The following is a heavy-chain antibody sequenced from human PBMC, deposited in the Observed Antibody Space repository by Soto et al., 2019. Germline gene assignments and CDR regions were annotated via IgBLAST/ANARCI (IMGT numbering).Heavy chain of an antibody. CDR3: ARDAAVGLFDY. CDR1: GYTITSYV. CDR2: ISAYNGNT. Sequence: ASVKGSWKASGYTITSYVISWGRQAPGQGLEWMGWISAYNGNTNYAQKLQGRVTMTTDTSTSTAYMELRSLRSDDTAVYYCARDAAVGLFDYWGQGTLVTVSS. J-gene: IGHJ4*02. D-gene: IGHD1-26*01. V-gene: IGHV1-18*01.